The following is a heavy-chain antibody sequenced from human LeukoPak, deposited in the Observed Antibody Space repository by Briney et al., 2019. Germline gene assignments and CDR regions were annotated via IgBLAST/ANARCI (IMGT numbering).Heavy chain of an antibody. CDR1: GGSISSYY. D-gene: IGHD1-1*01. Sequence: SETLSLTCTVSGGSISSYYWSWIRQPPGKGLGWIGYIYYSGSTNYNPSLKSRVTMSLDTSKNQFSLTLRSVTAADTAIYYCARDDTGIRASNAFDVWGQGTMVTVSS. J-gene: IGHJ3*01. CDR3: ARDDTGIRASNAFDV. CDR2: IYYSGST. V-gene: IGHV4-59*01.